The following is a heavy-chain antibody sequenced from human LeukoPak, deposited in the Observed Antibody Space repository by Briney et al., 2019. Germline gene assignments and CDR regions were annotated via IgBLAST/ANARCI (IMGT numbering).Heavy chain of an antibody. CDR2: IRSKAYGGTT. J-gene: IGHJ5*02. CDR1: GFTFSDYA. Sequence: GGSLRLSCTASGFTFSDYAMSWFRQAPGKGLEWVGFIRSKAYGGTTEYAASVKGRCTISRDDSKSIAYLQMDSLKTEDTAVYYCTRGPRGAVAGSGRNWFDPWGQGTLVTVSS. V-gene: IGHV3-49*03. CDR3: TRGPRGAVAGSGRNWFDP. D-gene: IGHD6-19*01.